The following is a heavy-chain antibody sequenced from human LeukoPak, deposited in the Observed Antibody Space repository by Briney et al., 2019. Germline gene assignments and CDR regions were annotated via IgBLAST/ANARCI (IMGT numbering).Heavy chain of an antibody. CDR2: IYPGDSDT. V-gene: IGHV5-51*01. J-gene: IGHJ4*02. CDR1: GYSFTSYW. D-gene: IGHD6-6*01. CDR3: ARRRYSSSAGGVDYFDY. Sequence: GESLQISCKGSGYSFTSYWIGWVRQMPGKGLEWMGIIYPGDSDTRYSPSFQGQVTISADKSISTAYLQWSSLKASDTAMYYCARRRYSSSAGGVDYFDYWGQGTLVTVSS.